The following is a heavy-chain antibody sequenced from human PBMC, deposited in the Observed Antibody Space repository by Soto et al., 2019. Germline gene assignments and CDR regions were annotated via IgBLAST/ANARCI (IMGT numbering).Heavy chain of an antibody. J-gene: IGHJ6*02. D-gene: IGHD1-26*01. CDR3: VRQGIDYLHGLVDV. CDR2: VYYTGGT. CDR1: SGPTRSHN. V-gene: IGHV4-59*08. Sequence: QVQVQQSGPRLVKPSETLSLTCTVSSGPTRSHNWGWIRQSPGRGLEWIGYVYYTGGTSYNPSLNSRVTISADTSMNHISLTLSSVTAADTAIYYCVRQGIDYLHGLVDVWGQGTAVSVSS.